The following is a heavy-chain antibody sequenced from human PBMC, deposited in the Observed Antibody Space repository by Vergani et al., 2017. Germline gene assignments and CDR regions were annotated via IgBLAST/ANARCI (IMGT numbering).Heavy chain of an antibody. CDR2: IIPIFGTA. J-gene: IGHJ6*03. CDR3: ARVVTKTPYYYYYYMDV. Sequence: QVQLVQSGAEVKKPGSSVKVSCKASGGTFSSYAISWVRQAPGQGLEWMGGIIPIFGTANYAQKFQGRVTITADESTSTGYMELSSLRSEDTAVYYCARVVTKTPYYYYYYMDVWGKGTTVTVSS. V-gene: IGHV1-69*01. D-gene: IGHD2-21*02. CDR1: GGTFSSYA.